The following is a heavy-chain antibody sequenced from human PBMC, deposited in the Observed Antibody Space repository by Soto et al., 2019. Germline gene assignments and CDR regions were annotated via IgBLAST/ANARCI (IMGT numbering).Heavy chain of an antibody. J-gene: IGHJ4*02. CDR1: GGTFSSYA. CDR3: ARAAREETYYDILTGYYPFDY. CDR2: IIPIFGTA. Sequence: QVQLVQSGAEVKKPGSSVKVSCKASGGTFSSYAISWVRQAPGQGLEWMGGIIPIFGTANYAQKFQGRVTITADESTSTAYMELSSLRSEDTAVYYCARAAREETYYDILTGYYPFDYWGQGTLVTVSS. V-gene: IGHV1-69*01. D-gene: IGHD3-9*01.